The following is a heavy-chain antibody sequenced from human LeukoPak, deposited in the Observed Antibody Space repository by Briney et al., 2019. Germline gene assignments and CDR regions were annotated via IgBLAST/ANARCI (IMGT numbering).Heavy chain of an antibody. V-gene: IGHV3-21*01. CDR2: ISSSSSYI. D-gene: IGHD1-26*01. CDR3: ARDWTTYSGSQYYFDF. Sequence: GGSLRLSCAASGFTSSSYSMNWVRQAPGKGLEWVSSISSSSSYIYYADSVKGRFTISRDNAKNSLYLQMNTLRAEDTAVYYCARDWTTYSGSQYYFDFWGQGTLVTVSS. CDR1: GFTSSSYS. J-gene: IGHJ4*02.